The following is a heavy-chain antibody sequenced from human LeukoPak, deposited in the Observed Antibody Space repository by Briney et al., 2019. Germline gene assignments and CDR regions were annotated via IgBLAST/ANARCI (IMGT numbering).Heavy chain of an antibody. J-gene: IGHJ6*04. Sequence: QSGGSLRLSCAASGFTFTTYWMTWVRQAPGKGLEWVSYISSSGSTIYYADSVKGRFTISRDNAKNSLYLQMNSLRAEDTAVYHCAELGITMIGGVWGKGTTVTISS. CDR2: ISSSGSTI. CDR3: AELGITMIGGV. CDR1: GFTFTTYW. D-gene: IGHD3-10*02. V-gene: IGHV3-48*04.